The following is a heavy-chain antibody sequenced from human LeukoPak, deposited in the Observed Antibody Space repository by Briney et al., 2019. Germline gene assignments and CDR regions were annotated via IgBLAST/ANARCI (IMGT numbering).Heavy chain of an antibody. CDR2: ISWNSGSI. J-gene: IGHJ4*02. D-gene: IGHD4-23*01. CDR1: GFTFDDYA. Sequence: GRSLRLSCAASGFTFDDYAMHWGRQAPGKGLEWGSGISWNSGSIGYADSVKGRFTISRDNAKNSLYLQMNSLRAEDTAVYYCARDYYGRNYGYFDYWGQGTLVTVSS. CDR3: ARDYYGRNYGYFDY. V-gene: IGHV3-9*01.